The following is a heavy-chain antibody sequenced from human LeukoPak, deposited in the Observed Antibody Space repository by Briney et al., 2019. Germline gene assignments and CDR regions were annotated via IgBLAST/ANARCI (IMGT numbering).Heavy chain of an antibody. D-gene: IGHD1-26*01. CDR3: ARRQGRRGIVGPTILKGAFDI. V-gene: IGHV3-11*04. CDR1: GFTFSDYY. J-gene: IGHJ3*02. CDR2: ISSSGNTI. Sequence: GGSLRLSCAASGFTFSDYYMSWIRQAPGKGLEWVSYISSSGNTIYYADSVKGRFTISRDDAKNSLYLQMNSLRAEDTAVYYCARRQGRRGIVGPTILKGAFDIWGQGTKVTVSS.